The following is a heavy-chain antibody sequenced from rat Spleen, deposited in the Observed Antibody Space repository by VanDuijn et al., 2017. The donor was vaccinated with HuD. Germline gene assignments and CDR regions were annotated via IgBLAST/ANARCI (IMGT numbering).Heavy chain of an antibody. CDR3: TRGGYYRY. J-gene: IGHJ2*01. CDR2: INSGGGNT. Sequence: EVQLVESGGGLVQPGRSMKLSCAALGFTFSNYYMAWVRQAPTKGLEWVASINSGGGNTYHRVSVKGRFTSSRDPAQNTLYLQMNSLSSENTATYYCTRGGYYRYWGQGVMVTVSS. CDR1: GFTFSNYY. D-gene: IGHD1-1*01. V-gene: IGHV5-25*01.